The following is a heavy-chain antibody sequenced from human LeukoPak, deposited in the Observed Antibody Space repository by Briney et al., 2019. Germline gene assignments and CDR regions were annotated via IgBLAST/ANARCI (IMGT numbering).Heavy chain of an antibody. CDR1: GGSFSGYY. J-gene: IGHJ4*02. D-gene: IGHD2-2*01. CDR2: IYTSGST. V-gene: IGHV4-59*10. CDR3: ARLTVHCSSTSCYVGHVDY. Sequence: SETLSLTCAVYGGSFSGYYWSWIRQPPGKGLEWIGRIYTSGSTNYNPSLKSRVTISVDTSKNQFSLKLSSVTAADTAVYYCARLTVHCSSTSCYVGHVDYWGQGTLVTVSS.